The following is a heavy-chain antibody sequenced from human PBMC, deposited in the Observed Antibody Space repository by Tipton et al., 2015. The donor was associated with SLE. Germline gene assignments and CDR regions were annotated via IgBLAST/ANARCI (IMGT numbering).Heavy chain of an antibody. Sequence: LRLSCTVSGGSISSSSYYWGWIRQPPGKGLEWIGSIYYSGSTYYNPSLKSRVTISVDTSKNQFSLKPSSVTAADTAVYYCARSKLTTVTQSDAFDIWGQGTMVTVSS. V-gene: IGHV4-39*07. CDR2: IYYSGST. D-gene: IGHD4-17*01. CDR1: GGSISSSSYY. J-gene: IGHJ3*02. CDR3: ARSKLTTVTQSDAFDI.